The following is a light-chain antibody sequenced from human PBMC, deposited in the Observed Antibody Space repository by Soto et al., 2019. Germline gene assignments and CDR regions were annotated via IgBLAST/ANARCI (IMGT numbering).Light chain of an antibody. V-gene: IGKV3-20*01. Sequence: IVLTQSPGTLSLSPGDRATLSCRASQSVSSNYLGWYQQKPGQAPRLLLYGASSRAIGIPDRFSGSGSGTEFTLPISRREPEDFAVYYCQQYDTSPPLTFGGGTKVEIK. CDR3: QQYDTSPPLT. CDR2: GAS. J-gene: IGKJ4*01. CDR1: QSVSSNY.